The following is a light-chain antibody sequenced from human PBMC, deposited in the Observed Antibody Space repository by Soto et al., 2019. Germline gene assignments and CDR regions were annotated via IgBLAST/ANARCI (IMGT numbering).Light chain of an antibody. CDR2: GAS. V-gene: IGKV3-15*01. CDR3: QQYNSWPLT. CDR1: QSVSSD. J-gene: IGKJ4*01. Sequence: EIELTQSPVTLSVSPGERVTLSCRASQSVSSDLAWFQQKPGQAPRPLIYGASTRATGVPTRFSGSGSGTDFTLTISSLQSEDFGIYYCQQYNSWPLTFGGGTKVEIK.